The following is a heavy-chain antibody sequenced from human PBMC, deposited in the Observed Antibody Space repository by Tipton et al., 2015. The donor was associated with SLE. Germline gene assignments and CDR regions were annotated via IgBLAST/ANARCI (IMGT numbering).Heavy chain of an antibody. CDR2: IYYNGKT. J-gene: IGHJ2*01. V-gene: IGHV4-59*08. D-gene: IGHD1-14*01. Sequence: LRLSCSVSGGSISSYYWSWIRQPPAKGLEWIGFIYYNGKTNYNSSLKSRVTISVDTSKSQFSLKLRSATAADTAVYYCASDRRGWYFDLWGRGTLVTVSS. CDR3: ASDRRGWYFDL. CDR1: GGSISSYY.